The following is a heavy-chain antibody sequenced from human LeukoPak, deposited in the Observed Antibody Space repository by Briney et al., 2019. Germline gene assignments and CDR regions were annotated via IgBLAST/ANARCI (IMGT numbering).Heavy chain of an antibody. D-gene: IGHD3/OR15-3a*01. J-gene: IGHJ6*02. CDR1: GFXVSSNY. CDR2: IYSGGST. CDR3: ARWTSYYYYYGMDV. V-gene: IGHV3-53*01. Sequence: GGSLRLSCAASGFXVSSNYMSWVRQAPGQGLEWVSVIYSGGSTYYADSVKGRFTISRDNSKNTLYLQMNSLRAEDTAVYYCARWTSYYYYYGMDVWGQGTTVTVSS.